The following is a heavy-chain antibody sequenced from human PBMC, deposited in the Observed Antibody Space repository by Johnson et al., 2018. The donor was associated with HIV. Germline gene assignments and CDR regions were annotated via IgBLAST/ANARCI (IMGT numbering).Heavy chain of an antibody. CDR3: ARGQWLVPGAFDI. CDR2: ISSSGRTI. V-gene: IGHV3-11*04. J-gene: IGHJ3*02. Sequence: QVQLVESGGGLVKPGGSLRLSCAASGFTFGDYYMSWIRQAPGKGLEWVSYISSSGRTISYVDSVKGRFTISRDNTKNSLYLQMNSVRDDDTAVYYCARGQWLVPGAFDIWGQGTMVTVSS. D-gene: IGHD6-19*01. CDR1: GFTFGDYY.